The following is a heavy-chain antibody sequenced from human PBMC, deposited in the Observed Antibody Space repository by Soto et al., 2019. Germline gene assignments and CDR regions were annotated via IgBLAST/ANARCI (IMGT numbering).Heavy chain of an antibody. J-gene: IGHJ4*02. V-gene: IGHV4-31*03. Sequence: TLSLHCTVSGGSISSGGYYWSFIRQHPGKGLEWIGYIYYSGSTYYNPSLKSRVTISVDTSKNQFSLKLSYVTAADTAVYYCASGSGHDYGDYWGQGTLVTVSS. CDR3: ASGSGHDYGDY. CDR1: GGSISSGGYY. CDR2: IYYSGST. D-gene: IGHD6-25*01.